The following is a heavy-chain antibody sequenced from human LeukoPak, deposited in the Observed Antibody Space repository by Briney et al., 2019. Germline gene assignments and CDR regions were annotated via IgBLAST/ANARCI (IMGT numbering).Heavy chain of an antibody. D-gene: IGHD2-2*01. CDR3: ARAPGYCSTTSCEYYYYMDV. CDR1: GGSLSSYY. J-gene: IGHJ6*03. V-gene: IGHV4-4*07. Sequence: SETLSLTCTVSGGSLSSYYWSWIRQPAGKGLEWIGRVYTSGSTNYNPSLKSRVTMSIDTSKNQFSLEVSSVTAADTAVYYCARAPGYCSTTSCEYYYYMDVWGRGTTVTVSS. CDR2: VYTSGST.